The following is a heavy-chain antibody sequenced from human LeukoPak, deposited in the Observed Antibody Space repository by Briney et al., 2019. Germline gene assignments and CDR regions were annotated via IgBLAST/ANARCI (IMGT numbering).Heavy chain of an antibody. CDR2: STGDGGRT. CDR3: AREGPIAVAGYFDY. Sequence: GGSLRLSCAASGFTFDDYAMHWVRQAPGKGLEWVSLSTGDGGRTYFADFVKGRFTISRDSSKNSLFLQMNSLRAEDTALYYCAREGPIAVAGYFDYWGQGSLVTVSS. CDR1: GFTFDDYA. V-gene: IGHV3-43*02. J-gene: IGHJ4*02. D-gene: IGHD6-19*01.